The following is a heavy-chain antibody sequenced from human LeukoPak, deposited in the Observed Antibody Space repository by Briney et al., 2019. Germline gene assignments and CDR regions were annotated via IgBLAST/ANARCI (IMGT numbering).Heavy chain of an antibody. CDR3: AREWADIVVVVAATRDAFDI. D-gene: IGHD2-15*01. CDR1: GFTFSGYW. CDR2: IKQDGSEK. V-gene: IGHV3-7*03. Sequence: GGSLRLSCAASGFTFSGYWMSWVRQAPGKGLEWVANIKQDGSEKYYVDSVKGRFTISRDNAKNSLYLQMNSLRAEDTAVYYCAREWADIVVVVAATRDAFDIWGQGTMVTVSS. J-gene: IGHJ3*02.